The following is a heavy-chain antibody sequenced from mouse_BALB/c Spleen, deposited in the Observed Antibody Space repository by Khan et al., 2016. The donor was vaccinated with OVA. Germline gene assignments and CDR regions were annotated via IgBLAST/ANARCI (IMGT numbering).Heavy chain of an antibody. J-gene: IGHJ3*01. D-gene: IGHD1-3*01. Sequence: QVQLQQSGAELVRPGVSVKISCKGSGYTFTDYAMHWVKQSHAKSLEWIRVISTYYGDADYNQKFKGKATMTVDKSSSTAYMELARLTSEDSAIYYCARGSGNSRFAYWGQGTLVTVSA. V-gene: IGHV1S137*01. CDR1: GYTFTDYA. CDR2: ISTYYGDA. CDR3: ARGSGNSRFAY.